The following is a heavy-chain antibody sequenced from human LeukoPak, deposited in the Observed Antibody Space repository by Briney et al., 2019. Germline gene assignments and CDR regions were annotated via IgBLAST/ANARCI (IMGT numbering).Heavy chain of an antibody. Sequence: ASVKVSCKASGYTFTGYYMHWVRQAPGQGLEWMGRINPNSGGTNYAQKFQSRVTMTRDTSISTAYMELSRLRSDDTAVYYCARDPPRGYGYGDAFDIWGQGTMVTVSS. CDR2: INPNSGGT. CDR1: GYTFTGYY. CDR3: ARDPPRGYGYGDAFDI. V-gene: IGHV1-2*06. J-gene: IGHJ3*02. D-gene: IGHD5-18*01.